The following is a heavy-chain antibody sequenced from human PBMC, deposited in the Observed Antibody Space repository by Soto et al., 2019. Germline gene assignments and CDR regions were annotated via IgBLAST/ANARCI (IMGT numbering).Heavy chain of an antibody. V-gene: IGHV3-33*01. D-gene: IGHD7-27*01. Sequence: QVQLVESGGGVVQPGRSLRLSCVASGFTFSNFGMHWVRQAPGKGLECVALIWYDGSNKNYADSVKGRFTISRDDSKNTLYLQMNSLTAEDTAVYYCARDGDYLATYWYYDLWGRGTRVTVSS. CDR2: IWYDGSNK. J-gene: IGHJ2*01. CDR1: GFTFSNFG. CDR3: ARDGDYLATYWYYDL.